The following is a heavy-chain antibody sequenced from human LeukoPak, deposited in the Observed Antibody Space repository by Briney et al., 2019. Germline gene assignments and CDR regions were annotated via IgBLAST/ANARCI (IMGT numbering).Heavy chain of an antibody. D-gene: IGHD3-10*01. Sequence: SSETLSLTCTVSGDSISSYYWSWIRQPPGKGLEWIGYIYYSGSTNYNPSLKSRVTISVDTSKNQFSLKLSSVTAADTAVYYCARGGREYYFDYWGQGTLVTVSS. CDR2: IYYSGST. J-gene: IGHJ4*02. CDR1: GDSISSYY. CDR3: ARGGREYYFDY. V-gene: IGHV4-59*01.